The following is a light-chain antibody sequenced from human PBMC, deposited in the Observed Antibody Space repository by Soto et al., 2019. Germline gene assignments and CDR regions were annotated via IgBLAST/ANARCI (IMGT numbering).Light chain of an antibody. CDR2: VHN. J-gene: IGLJ1*01. Sequence: QSVLTQPPSASGTPGQRVTISCSGSSSNIGGNSVNWYQQLPGTAPKLLIYVHNQRPSGVPDRFSGSKSGTSASLAIIGLQSEDEADYYCAAWDDSLSGDVFGTGTKLTVL. CDR3: AAWDDSLSGDV. CDR1: SSNIGGNS. V-gene: IGLV1-44*01.